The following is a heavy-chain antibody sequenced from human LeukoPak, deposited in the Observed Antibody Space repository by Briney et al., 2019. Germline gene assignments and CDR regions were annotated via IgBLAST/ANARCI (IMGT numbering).Heavy chain of an antibody. D-gene: IGHD2-2*01. J-gene: IGHJ6*03. CDR3: ARESGCSSTSCYPYYMDV. V-gene: IGHV1-18*01. CDR2: ISAYNGNT. Sequence: ASVKVSCKASGYTFTSYGISWVRQAPGQGLEWMGWISAYNGNTNYAQKLQGRVTMTTDTSTSTAYMELRSLRSDDTAVYYCARESGCSSTSCYPYYMDVWGKGTMVTVSS. CDR1: GYTFTSYG.